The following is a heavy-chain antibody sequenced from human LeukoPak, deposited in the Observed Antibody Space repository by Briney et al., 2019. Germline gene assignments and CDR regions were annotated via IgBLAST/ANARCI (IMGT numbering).Heavy chain of an antibody. V-gene: IGHV4-4*07. CDR2: VYAPGST. J-gene: IGHJ5*02. CDR1: GGSISGYY. D-gene: IGHD3-22*01. CDR3: ARSKRDYFESSGPDWFNP. Sequence: PSETLSLTCTVSGGSISGYYWSWIRQPAGKGLEWIGHVYAPGSTKYNPSLKSRVTMSGDTSKNQLSLKLSSVTAADTAVYYCARSKRDYFESSGPDWFNPWGQGTLVTVSS.